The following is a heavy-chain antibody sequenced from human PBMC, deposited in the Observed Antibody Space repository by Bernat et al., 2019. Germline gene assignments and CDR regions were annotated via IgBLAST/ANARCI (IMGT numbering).Heavy chain of an antibody. CDR2: IWYDGSNK. J-gene: IGHJ4*02. Sequence: VQLVESGGGLVQPGRSLRLSCAASGFTFSSYGMHWVRQAPGKGLEWVAVIWYDGSNKYYADSVKGRFTISRDNSKNTLYLQMNSLRAEDTAVYYCARDGPRYCSGGSCYPYYWGQGTLVTVSS. V-gene: IGHV3-33*01. CDR1: GFTFSSYG. D-gene: IGHD2-15*01. CDR3: ARDGPRYCSGGSCYPYY.